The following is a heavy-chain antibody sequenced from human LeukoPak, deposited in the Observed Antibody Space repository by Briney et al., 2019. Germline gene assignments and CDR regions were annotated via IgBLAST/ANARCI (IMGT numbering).Heavy chain of an antibody. CDR3: ARLPRYSGYDHFDY. CDR2: IYYRGTT. D-gene: IGHD5-12*01. Sequence: NPSETLSLTCTVSGDSIDSYYWSWIRQPPGKGLEWIGYIYYRGTTSYNPFLKSRVTISVDTSKNQFSLKLNSVTAADTAVYYCARLPRYSGYDHFDYWGQGILVIVSS. CDR1: GDSIDSYY. V-gene: IGHV4-59*12. J-gene: IGHJ4*02.